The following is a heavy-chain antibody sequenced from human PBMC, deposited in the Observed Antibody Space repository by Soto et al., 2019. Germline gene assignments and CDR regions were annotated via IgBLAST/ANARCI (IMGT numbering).Heavy chain of an antibody. J-gene: IGHJ6*02. CDR1: GFTFSNHA. CDR3: AKGSGNIRPYGMDV. CDR2: ISGSGGTI. V-gene: IGHV3-23*01. Sequence: GGSLRLSCAAAGFTFSNHAMSWVRQAPGKGLEWVSTISGSGGTIYYADSVKGRFTISRDNSKNALWLQMNSPRAEDTALYYCAKGSGNIRPYGMDVWGQGTTVTVSS.